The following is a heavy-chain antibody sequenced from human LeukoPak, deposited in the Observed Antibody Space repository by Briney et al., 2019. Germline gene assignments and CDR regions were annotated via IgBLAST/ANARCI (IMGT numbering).Heavy chain of an antibody. Sequence: GGSLRLSCAASGFTFSNYAMSWVRQAPGKGLEWVSAISGSGDYTFYADSVKGRFTFSRDNSKNTLYLQMNSLRAEDTALYYCAKQTYSSSWGFDYWGQGTLVTVSS. J-gene: IGHJ4*02. CDR1: GFTFSNYA. CDR2: ISGSGDYT. V-gene: IGHV3-23*01. D-gene: IGHD6-13*01. CDR3: AKQTYSSSWGFDY.